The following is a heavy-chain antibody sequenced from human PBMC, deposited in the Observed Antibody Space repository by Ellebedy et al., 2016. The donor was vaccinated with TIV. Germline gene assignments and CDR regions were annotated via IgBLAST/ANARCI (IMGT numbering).Heavy chain of an antibody. V-gene: IGHV3-30-3*01. J-gene: IGHJ4*02. D-gene: IGHD2-15*01. CDR1: GFTFSNYA. CDR3: AREIDSPDAYCSGESCYPDY. CDR2: ISYDGSNS. Sequence: GESLKISCVASGFTFSNYAMHWVRQAPGKGLEWVAVISYDGSNSHYADSVKGRFTIYRDNSKNTQYLQMNSLRAEDTAVYYCAREIDSPDAYCSGESCYPDYWGQGTLVTVSS.